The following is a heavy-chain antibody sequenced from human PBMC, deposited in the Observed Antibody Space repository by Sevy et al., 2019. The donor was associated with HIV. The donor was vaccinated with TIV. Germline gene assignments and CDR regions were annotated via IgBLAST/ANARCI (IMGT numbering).Heavy chain of an antibody. J-gene: IGHJ4*02. CDR2: ISATGVTT. V-gene: IGHV3-23*01. CDR3: AKDWTSQYYYDIFDLDY. CDR1: GFTFSNYA. Sequence: GGSLRLSCAASGFTFSNYAMSWVRQAPGKGLEWVSTISATGVTTYHADSVKGRFTVSRDNSENTLYLQLSSLRAEDTAVYYCAKDWTSQYYYDIFDLDYWGQGTLVTVSS. D-gene: IGHD3-9*01.